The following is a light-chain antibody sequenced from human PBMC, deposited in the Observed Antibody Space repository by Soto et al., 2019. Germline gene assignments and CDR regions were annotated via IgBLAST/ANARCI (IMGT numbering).Light chain of an antibody. Sequence: QSVLTQPPSASGTPGQGVTISCSGSSSNIGTNTVNWYKQLPGTAPKLLIYSNDLRPSGVTDRFAGSKSGTSASLAISGLQSEDESYYYCEAWDDSRYGAVFGGGTKLTVL. CDR1: SSNIGTNT. V-gene: IGLV1-44*01. CDR2: SND. CDR3: EAWDDSRYGAV. J-gene: IGLJ2*01.